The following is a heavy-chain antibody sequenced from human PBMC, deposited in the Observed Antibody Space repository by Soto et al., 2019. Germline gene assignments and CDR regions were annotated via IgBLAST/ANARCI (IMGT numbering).Heavy chain of an antibody. J-gene: IGHJ1*01. D-gene: IGHD3-10*01. CDR3: AIVLVRGVHAEYFQH. V-gene: IGHV1-2*04. CDR1: GYTFTGYY. Sequence: ASVKVSCKASGYTFTGYYMHWVRQAPGQGLEWMGWINPNSGGTNYAQKFQGWVTMTRDTSISTAYMELSRLRSDDTAVYYCAIVLVRGVHAEYFQHWGQGTLVTVSS. CDR2: INPNSGGT.